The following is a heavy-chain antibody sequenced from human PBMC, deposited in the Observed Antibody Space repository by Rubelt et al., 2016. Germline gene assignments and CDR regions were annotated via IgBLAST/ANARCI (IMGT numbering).Heavy chain of an antibody. D-gene: IGHD3-16*01. CDR3: AREGDYYYGMDV. J-gene: IGHJ6*02. V-gene: IGHV1-69*04. CDR1: GGTFSSYA. Sequence: QVQLVQSGAEVKKPGSSVKVSCKASGGTFSSYAISWVRQAPGQGLEWMGRIIPILGIANYAQKFQGRVTITADKSTSTAYTELSSLRSEDTAVYYCAREGDYYYGMDVWGQGTTVTVSS. CDR2: IIPILGIA.